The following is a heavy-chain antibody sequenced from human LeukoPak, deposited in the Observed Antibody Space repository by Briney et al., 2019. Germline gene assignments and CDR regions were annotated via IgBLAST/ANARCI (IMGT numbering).Heavy chain of an antibody. Sequence: SETLSLTCTVSGGSISSYYWSWIRQPPGKGLEWIGYIYYSGSTNYNPSLKSRVTISVDTSKNQFSLKLNSVTAADTAVYYCARGPRYFRYGLDVWGKGTTVTVSS. CDR1: GGSISSYY. D-gene: IGHD3-9*01. V-gene: IGHV4-59*08. CDR3: ARGPRYFRYGLDV. J-gene: IGHJ6*04. CDR2: IYYSGST.